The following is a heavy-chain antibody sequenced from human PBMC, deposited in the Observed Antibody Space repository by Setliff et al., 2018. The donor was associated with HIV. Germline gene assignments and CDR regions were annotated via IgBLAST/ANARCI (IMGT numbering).Heavy chain of an antibody. Sequence: PSETLSLTCTVSGGSASNSRYYWGWIRQSPGKGLEWIGNMFRTGTSYYNPSLTSRVTISQDTSKNQFSLELTSVTAADTAVYYCATVDGTRYLDYWGQGKLVTVSS. CDR3: ATVDGTRYLDY. J-gene: IGHJ4*02. CDR2: MFRTGTS. CDR1: GGSASNSRYY. V-gene: IGHV4-39*07. D-gene: IGHD1-1*01.